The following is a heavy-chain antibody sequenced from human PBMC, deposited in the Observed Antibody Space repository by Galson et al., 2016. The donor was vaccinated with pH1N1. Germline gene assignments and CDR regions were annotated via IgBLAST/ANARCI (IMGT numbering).Heavy chain of an antibody. D-gene: IGHD3-16*01. J-gene: IGHJ3*01. Sequence: PALVKPTQTLTLTCTFSGFSIRSSGMGVGWIRQPPGKALEWLAVIFWDDDKRYSPSLKSRLTITKDTSKNHVVLTMTNMDPMDTATYYCAHREVMITNAFDSWGQGTMVTVSS. CDR1: GFSIRSSGMG. CDR2: IFWDDDK. V-gene: IGHV2-5*02. CDR3: AHREVMITNAFDS.